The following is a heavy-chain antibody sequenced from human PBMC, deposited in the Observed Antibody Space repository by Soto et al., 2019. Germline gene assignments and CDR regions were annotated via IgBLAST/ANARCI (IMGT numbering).Heavy chain of an antibody. J-gene: IGHJ4*02. CDR3: AADYDILTGLDY. CDR2: ISGSGGST. Sequence: AASGFTFSSYAMSWVRQAPGKGLEWVSAISGSGGSTYYADSVKGRFTISRDNSKNTLYLQMNSLRAEDTAVYYCAADYDILTGLDYWGQGTLVTVSS. D-gene: IGHD3-9*01. V-gene: IGHV3-23*01. CDR1: GFTFSSYA.